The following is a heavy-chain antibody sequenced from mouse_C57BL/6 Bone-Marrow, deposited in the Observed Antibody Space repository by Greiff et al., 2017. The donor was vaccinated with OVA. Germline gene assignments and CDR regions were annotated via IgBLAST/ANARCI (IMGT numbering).Heavy chain of an antibody. Sequence: EVHLVESGGGLVQPGGSLKLSCAASGFTFSDYYMYWVRQTPEKRLEWVAYISNGGGSTYYPDTVKGRFTISRDNAKNTLYLQMSRLKSEDTARYYCARPHYGSSWGYFDVWGTGTTVTVSS. CDR2: ISNGGGST. CDR3: ARPHYGSSWGYFDV. CDR1: GFTFSDYY. J-gene: IGHJ1*03. V-gene: IGHV5-12*01. D-gene: IGHD1-1*01.